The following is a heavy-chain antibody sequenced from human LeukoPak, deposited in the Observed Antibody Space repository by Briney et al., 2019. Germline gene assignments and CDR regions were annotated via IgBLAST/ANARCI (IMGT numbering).Heavy chain of an antibody. Sequence: GGSLRLSCAASGFTFSTYSMNWVRQAPGKGLEWVAVILYDGSNKYYADSVKGRFTISRDNSKNTLYLQMNSLRAEDTAVYYCARDQTRVGDAFDIWGQGTMVAVSS. CDR1: GFTFSTYS. CDR2: ILYDGSNK. CDR3: ARDQTRVGDAFDI. D-gene: IGHD1-14*01. V-gene: IGHV3-30*03. J-gene: IGHJ3*02.